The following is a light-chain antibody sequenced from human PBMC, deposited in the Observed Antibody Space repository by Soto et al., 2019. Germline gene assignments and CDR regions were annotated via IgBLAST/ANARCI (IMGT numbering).Light chain of an antibody. CDR2: GAT. V-gene: IGKV3-11*01. CDR3: QQRSNWPWT. J-gene: IGKJ1*01. Sequence: EIVMTQYPATLSVCPGERATRSCSASQSVRSTLAWYQQKRVQAPRLLIYGATNRATGIPDRFSGSGSGTDFTLTISSLEPEDFAVYYCQQRSNWPWTFGQGTKVDIK. CDR1: QSVRST.